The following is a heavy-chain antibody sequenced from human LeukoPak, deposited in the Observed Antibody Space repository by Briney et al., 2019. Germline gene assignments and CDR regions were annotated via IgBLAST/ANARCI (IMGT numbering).Heavy chain of an antibody. J-gene: IGHJ6*02. CDR1: GFTFDDYA. D-gene: IGHD3-16*01. CDR3: ATYTHWVAGDV. V-gene: IGHV3-9*01. Sequence: GGSLRLSCAASGFTFDDYAMHWVRQAPGKGLEWVSGISWNSGSIGYADSVKGRFTISRDNAKNSLYLQMSSLRAEDTAVYYCATYTHWVAGDVWGQGTTVTVSS. CDR2: ISWNSGSI.